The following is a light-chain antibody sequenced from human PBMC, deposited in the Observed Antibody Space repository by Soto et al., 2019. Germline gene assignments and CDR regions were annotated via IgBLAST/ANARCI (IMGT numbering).Light chain of an antibody. J-gene: IGKJ2*01. CDR3: QQYNDSFPYT. CDR1: QSLLHTNGINY. Sequence: DVVVTQSPLSLPVTPGEPASMSCRASQSLLHTNGINYLHWYLQKPGQSPQLLIYLGSHRASGVPDRFSGSRSGTEFTLTVSSLQPDDFATYYCQQYNDSFPYTFGQGTK. CDR2: LGS. V-gene: IGKV2-28*01.